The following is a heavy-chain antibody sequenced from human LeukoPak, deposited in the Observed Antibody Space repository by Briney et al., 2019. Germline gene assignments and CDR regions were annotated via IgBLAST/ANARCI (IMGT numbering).Heavy chain of an antibody. CDR2: IYYSGST. J-gene: IGHJ4*02. Sequence: PSETLSLTCTVSDGSLTTYYWSWIRQPPGKGLEWIGYIYYSGSTDYNPSLKSRVTMSVDTSKNQFSLTLTSVTAADTAAYYCATTRIGSSSSYCFDYWGRGTLVTVSS. CDR1: DGSLTTYY. D-gene: IGHD6-6*01. CDR3: ATTRIGSSSSYCFDY. V-gene: IGHV4-59*01.